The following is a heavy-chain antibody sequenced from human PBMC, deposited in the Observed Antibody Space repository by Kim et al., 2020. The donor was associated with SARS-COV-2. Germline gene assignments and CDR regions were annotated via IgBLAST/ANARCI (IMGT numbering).Heavy chain of an antibody. D-gene: IGHD2-21*02. CDR3: VKDLYCGGDCYDAFDI. V-gene: IGHV3-64D*09. CDR2: ISSNGGST. J-gene: IGHJ3*02. CDR1: GFTFSSYA. Sequence: GGSLRLSCSASGFTFSSYAMHWVRQAPGKGLEYVSAISSNGGSTYYADSVKGRFTISRDNSKNTLYLQMSSLRAEDTAVYYCVKDLYCGGDCYDAFDIWGQGTMVTVSS.